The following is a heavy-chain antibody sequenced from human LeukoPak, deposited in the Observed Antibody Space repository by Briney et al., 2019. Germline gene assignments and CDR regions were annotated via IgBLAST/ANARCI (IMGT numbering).Heavy chain of an antibody. Sequence: PSETLSLTCTVSGGSISNYYWSWIRQPPGKGLEFIGYIYYTGRTDYNPSLKSRVTMSVDTSKNHVSLKLTSVTAADTAVYFCARGDYSDSQRFDPWGQGILVTVSS. CDR2: IYYTGRT. CDR3: ARGDYSDSQRFDP. J-gene: IGHJ5*02. V-gene: IGHV4-59*01. CDR1: GGSISNYY. D-gene: IGHD3-22*01.